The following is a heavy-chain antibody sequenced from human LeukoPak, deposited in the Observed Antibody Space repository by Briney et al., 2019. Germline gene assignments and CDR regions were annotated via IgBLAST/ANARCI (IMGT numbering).Heavy chain of an antibody. V-gene: IGHV1-2*02. J-gene: IGHJ4*02. CDR2: IYPNTGGT. CDR3: AREPGTATGY. Sequence: GASVTVSCKASGYTFTGYYLHWVRQAPGQGLEWMGWIYPNTGGTKSTQKFQGRVSMTRDTSITTAYMEINRLTSDDTAVYYCAREPGTATGYWGQGTLVTVSS. CDR1: GYTFTGYY. D-gene: IGHD1-1*01.